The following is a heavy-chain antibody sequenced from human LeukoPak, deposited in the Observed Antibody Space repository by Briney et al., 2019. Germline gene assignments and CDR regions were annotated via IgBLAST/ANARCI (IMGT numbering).Heavy chain of an antibody. CDR2: IYSDGST. CDR1: GFTVSTNY. J-gene: IGHJ4*02. V-gene: IGHV3-53*01. CDR3: AKGGVAAAGLLDY. Sequence: GGSLRLSCAASGFTVSTNYMSWVRQAPGKKLEWVSDIYSDGSTFYADSVKGRFTISRDNSKNTLYLQMNSLRAEDTAVYHCAKGGVAAAGLLDYWGQGTLVTVSS. D-gene: IGHD6-13*01.